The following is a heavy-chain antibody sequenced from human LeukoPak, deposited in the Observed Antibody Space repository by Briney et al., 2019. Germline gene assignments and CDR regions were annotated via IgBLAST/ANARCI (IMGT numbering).Heavy chain of an antibody. CDR3: ARGIESYGDYGY. D-gene: IGHD4-17*01. Sequence: KTSETLSLTCTFSGGSISGSYWSWTRQPPGKGLEWIAYMYNSGSTNYNPSLKSRVSISIDTSKNQFSLRLRSLTAADTAIYYCARGIESYGDYGYWGQGILVTVSS. V-gene: IGHV4-59*01. CDR1: GGSISGSY. CDR2: MYNSGST. J-gene: IGHJ4*02.